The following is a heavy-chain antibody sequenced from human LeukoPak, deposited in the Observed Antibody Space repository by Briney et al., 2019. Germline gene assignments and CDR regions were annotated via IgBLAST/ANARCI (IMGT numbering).Heavy chain of an antibody. V-gene: IGHV3-21*01. CDR1: GFTFSSYS. J-gene: IGHJ4*02. Sequence: KAGGSLRLSCAASGFTFSSYSMNWVRQAPGKGLEWVSSISSSSSYIYYADSVKGRFTISRDNAKNSLYLQMNSLRAEDTAVYYCARDRGSSGYYYSPLFDYWGQGTLVTVSS. CDR3: ARDRGSSGYYYSPLFDY. D-gene: IGHD3-22*01. CDR2: ISSSSSYI.